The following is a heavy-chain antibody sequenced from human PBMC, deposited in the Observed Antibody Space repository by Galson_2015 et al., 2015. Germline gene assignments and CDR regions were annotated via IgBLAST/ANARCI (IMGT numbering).Heavy chain of an antibody. D-gene: IGHD3-3*01. Sequence: SLRLSCAASGFTFSSYWMSWVRQAPGKGLEWVANIKQDGSEKYYVDSVKGRFTISRDNAKNALYLQMNSLRAEDPAVYYCARVVFDDLWSGYTAPLWEVYWGRATLGTVAS. CDR1: GFTFSSYW. V-gene: IGHV3-7*01. CDR2: IKQDGSEK. CDR3: ARVVFDDLWSGYTAPLWEVY. J-gene: IGHJ4*01.